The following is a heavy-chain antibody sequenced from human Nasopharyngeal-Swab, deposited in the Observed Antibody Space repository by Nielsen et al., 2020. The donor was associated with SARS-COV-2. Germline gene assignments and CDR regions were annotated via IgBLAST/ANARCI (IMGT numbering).Heavy chain of an antibody. CDR2: ISYDGSNK. V-gene: IGHV3-30-3*01. Sequence: GESMKISCAASGFTFSSYAMHWVRQARGKVLEWVAVISYDGSNKYYADSVKGRFTISRDNSKNTLYRQMNSLRAEDTAVYYCARSDIVVVVADIGAFLNWGQGTLVTVSS. D-gene: IGHD2-15*01. CDR1: GFTFSSYA. J-gene: IGHJ4*02. CDR3: ARSDIVVVVADIGAFLN.